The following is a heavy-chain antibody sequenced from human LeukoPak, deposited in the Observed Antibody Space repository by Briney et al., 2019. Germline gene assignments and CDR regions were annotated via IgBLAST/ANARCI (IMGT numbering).Heavy chain of an antibody. CDR2: ISSSSSYI. CDR3: ARDRGTMVRGVISWNY. D-gene: IGHD3-10*01. Sequence: GGSLRLSCAASGFTFSSYSMNWVRQAPGKGLEWVSSISSSSSYIYYADSVKGRFTISRDNAKNSLYLQMNSLRAEDTAVYYCARDRGTMVRGVISWNYWGQGTLVTVS. J-gene: IGHJ4*02. CDR1: GFTFSSYS. V-gene: IGHV3-21*01.